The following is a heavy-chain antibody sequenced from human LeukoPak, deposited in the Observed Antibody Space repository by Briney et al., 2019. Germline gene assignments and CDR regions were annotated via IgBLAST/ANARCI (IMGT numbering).Heavy chain of an antibody. V-gene: IGHV3-74*01. CDR3: AREVVGIAAAGNAFDY. Sequence: GGSLRLSCAASGFTISSYWMHWVRQAPGKGLVWVSRINSDGSSTSYADSVKGRFTISRDNAKNTLYLQMNSLRAEDTAVYYCAREVVGIAAAGNAFDYWGQGTLVTVSS. CDR1: GFTISSYW. CDR2: INSDGSST. D-gene: IGHD6-13*01. J-gene: IGHJ4*02.